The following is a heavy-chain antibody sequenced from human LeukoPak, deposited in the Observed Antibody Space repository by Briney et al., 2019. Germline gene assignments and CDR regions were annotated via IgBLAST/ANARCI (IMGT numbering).Heavy chain of an antibody. CDR2: ISSSGSTI. J-gene: IGHJ3*02. D-gene: IGHD3-22*01. CDR1: GFTFSSYE. V-gene: IGHV3-48*03. CDR3: AKEVTPDRSGFDAFDI. Sequence: PGGSLRLSCAASGFTFSSYEMDRVRQAPGKGLEWVSYISSSGSTIYYADSVKGRFTISRDNAKDSLYLQMNSLRAEDTAVYYCAKEVTPDRSGFDAFDIWGQGTMVTVSS.